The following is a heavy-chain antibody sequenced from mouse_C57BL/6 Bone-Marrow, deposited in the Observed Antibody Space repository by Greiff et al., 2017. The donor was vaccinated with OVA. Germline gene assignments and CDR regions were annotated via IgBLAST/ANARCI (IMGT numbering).Heavy chain of an antibody. CDR2: INPNNGGT. J-gene: IGHJ3*01. Sequence: VQLKESGPELVKPGASVKIPCKASGYTFTDYNMDWVKQSHGKSLECIGDINPNNGGTIYNQKFKGKATLTVDKSSSTAYMELRSLTSEDTAVYYCARGPYSNLFAYWGQGTLVTVSA. CDR1: GYTFTDYN. CDR3: ARGPYSNLFAY. V-gene: IGHV1-18*01. D-gene: IGHD2-5*01.